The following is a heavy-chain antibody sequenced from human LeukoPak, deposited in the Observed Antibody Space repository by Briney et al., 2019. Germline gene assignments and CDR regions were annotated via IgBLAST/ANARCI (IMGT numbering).Heavy chain of an antibody. CDR3: ATKQWLAPPPDS. Sequence: PGRSLRLSCAASGFTFDDYAMHWVRQAPGKGLESVSRINTDGTVTTYADSVKGRFTVSRDNADNTMFLQMNSVRDEDTAVYYCATKQWLAPPPDSWGQGTPVTVSS. J-gene: IGHJ4*02. D-gene: IGHD6-19*01. CDR2: INTDGTVT. CDR1: GFTFDDYA. V-gene: IGHV3-74*01.